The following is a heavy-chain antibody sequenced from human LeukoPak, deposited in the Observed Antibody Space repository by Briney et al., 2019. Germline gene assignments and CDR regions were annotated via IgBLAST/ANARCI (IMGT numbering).Heavy chain of an antibody. CDR3: AREWVTILHYMDV. V-gene: IGHV4-30-4*08. Sequence: SETLSLTCTVSGGSISSGDYYWSWIRQPPGKGLEWIGYIYYSGSTHYNPSLKSRVTISVDTSKNQFSLKLSSVTAADTAVYYCAREWVTILHYMDVWGKGTTVTVSS. J-gene: IGHJ6*03. CDR1: GGSISSGDYY. D-gene: IGHD3-3*01. CDR2: IYYSGST.